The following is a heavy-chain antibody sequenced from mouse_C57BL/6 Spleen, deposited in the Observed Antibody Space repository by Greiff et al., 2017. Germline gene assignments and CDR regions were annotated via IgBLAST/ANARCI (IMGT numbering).Heavy chain of an antibody. CDR3: ARFTYGYDDAMDY. CDR1: GYTFTSYW. D-gene: IGHD2-2*01. Sequence: QVQLQQSGAELVKPGASVKLSCKASGYTFTSYWMHWVKQRPGQGLEWIGMIHPNSGSTNYNEKFKSKATLTVDKSSSTAYMQLSSLTSEDSAVYYCARFTYGYDDAMDYWGQGTSVTVSS. J-gene: IGHJ4*01. CDR2: IHPNSGST. V-gene: IGHV1-64*01.